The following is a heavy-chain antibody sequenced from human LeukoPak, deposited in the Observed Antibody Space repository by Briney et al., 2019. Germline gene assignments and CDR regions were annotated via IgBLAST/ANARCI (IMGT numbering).Heavy chain of an antibody. CDR1: GFTFSNYN. J-gene: IGHJ2*01. CDR3: ARDRVRDYYDSSGYYPQQYFDL. CDR2: ISSDNRYI. Sequence: GGSLRLSCAASGFTFSNYNMNWVRQAPGKGLEWVSSISSDNRYIYYAGSVRGRFTISRDNAKDSLYLQMSSLRAEDTAVYYCARDRVRDYYDSSGYYPQQYFDLWGRGTLATVSS. D-gene: IGHD3-22*01. V-gene: IGHV3-21*01.